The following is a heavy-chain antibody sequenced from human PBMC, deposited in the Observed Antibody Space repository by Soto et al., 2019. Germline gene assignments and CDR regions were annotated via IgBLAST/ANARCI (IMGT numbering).Heavy chain of an antibody. CDR1: GLTFSSYG. D-gene: IGHD3-3*01. CDR2: IWYDGSNK. J-gene: IGHJ4*02. Sequence: GGSLRLSCAESGLTFSSYGMHWVRQAPGKGLEWVAVIWYDGSNKYYADSVKGRFTISRDNSKNTLYLQMNSLRAEDTAVYYCAREREVGWIFGVAKMPGHFDYWGQGTLVTDSP. CDR3: AREREVGWIFGVAKMPGHFDY. V-gene: IGHV3-33*01.